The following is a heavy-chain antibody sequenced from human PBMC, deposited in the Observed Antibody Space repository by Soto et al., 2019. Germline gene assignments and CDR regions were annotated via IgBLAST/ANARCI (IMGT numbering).Heavy chain of an antibody. D-gene: IGHD3-9*01. Sequence: GGSLRLSCAASGFTFSSYAMSWVRQSPGKGLEWVSAISGSGGSTYYADSVKGRFTISRDNSKNTLYLQMNSLRAEDTAVYYCATTGNQYYDILTGYRPFDYWGQGTLVTVSS. CDR3: ATTGNQYYDILTGYRPFDY. V-gene: IGHV3-23*01. J-gene: IGHJ4*02. CDR1: GFTFSSYA. CDR2: ISGSGGST.